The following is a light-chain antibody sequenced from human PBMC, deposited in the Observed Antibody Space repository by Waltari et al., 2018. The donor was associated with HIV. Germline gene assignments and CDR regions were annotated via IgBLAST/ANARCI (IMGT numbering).Light chain of an antibody. CDR2: GAS. Sequence: EIVMTQSPATLSVSPVERVTLSCRASQSVSSNLAWYQQKPGQAPRLLISGASTRSIGIPARFSGSGSGTEFTLTISSLQSGDFAVYYCQQYNNWTLTFGGGTKVEIK. CDR3: QQYNNWTLT. V-gene: IGKV3-15*01. CDR1: QSVSSN. J-gene: IGKJ4*01.